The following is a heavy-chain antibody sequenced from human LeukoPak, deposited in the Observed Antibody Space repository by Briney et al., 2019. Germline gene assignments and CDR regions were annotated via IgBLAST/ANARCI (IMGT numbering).Heavy chain of an antibody. CDR2: ISCDGSNK. CDR1: GFTFSYYG. Sequence: PGGSLRLSCAASGFTFSYYGMHWVRQAPGKGLEWVAVISCDGSNKYYADSVKGRFTISRDNSQNTLYLQINSLRAEDTAVYYCEKEAYRYGYFDYWGQGTLVTVSS. CDR3: EKEAYRYGYFDY. D-gene: IGHD5-18*01. V-gene: IGHV3-30*18. J-gene: IGHJ4*02.